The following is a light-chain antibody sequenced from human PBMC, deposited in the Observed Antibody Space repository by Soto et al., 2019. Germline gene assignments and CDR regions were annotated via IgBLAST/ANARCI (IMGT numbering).Light chain of an antibody. CDR3: REDTQYSGFS. CDR2: EIS. Sequence: DLVMTQTPLSSPVTLGQPASISCRSSQSLVHSNGNTYLSWLQQRPGQPPRLLIYEISKRFSGVPDRFSGSGARTDSALETSGVEAEDVGVYCCREDTQYSGFSFGPGTDVDIK. J-gene: IGKJ3*01. CDR1: QSLVHSNGNTY. V-gene: IGKV2-24*01.